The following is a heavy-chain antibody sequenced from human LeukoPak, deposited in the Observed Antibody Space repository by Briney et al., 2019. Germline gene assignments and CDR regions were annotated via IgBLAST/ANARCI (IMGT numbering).Heavy chain of an antibody. J-gene: IGHJ4*02. CDR3: ARGQYYYDTSGYYADY. CDR2: IKQDGSEK. Sequence: GGSLRLSCAASGLTFSSYWMSWVRQAPGKGLEWVANIKQDGSEKYYVDSVKGRFTISRDNSKNTLYLQVNSLRAEDTAVYYCARGQYYYDTSGYYADYWGQGTLVTVSS. CDR1: GLTFSSYW. V-gene: IGHV3-7*02. D-gene: IGHD3-22*01.